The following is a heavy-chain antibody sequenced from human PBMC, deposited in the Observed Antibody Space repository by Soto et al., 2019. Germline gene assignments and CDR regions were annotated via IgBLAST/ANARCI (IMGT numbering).Heavy chain of an antibody. V-gene: IGHV3-30*18. J-gene: IGHJ4*02. CDR2: ISYDGSNK. D-gene: IGHD1-1*01. CDR1: GFTFSSYG. CDR3: AKTGTTSDYFDY. Sequence: GGSLRLSCAASGFTFSSYGMHWVRQAPGKGLEWVAVISYDGSNKYYADSVKGRFTISRDNSKSTLYLQMNGLRAEDTAVYYCAKTGTTSDYFDYWGQGTLVTVSS.